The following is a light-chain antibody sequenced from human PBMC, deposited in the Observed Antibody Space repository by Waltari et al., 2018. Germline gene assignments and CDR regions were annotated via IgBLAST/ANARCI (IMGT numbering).Light chain of an antibody. CDR3: LLYCGGAMV. J-gene: IGLJ2*01. CDR2: TTS. CDR1: TGAVTSGYY. V-gene: IGLV7-43*01. Sequence: QTVVTQEPSLTVSPGGTVTLTCASSTGAVTSGYYPNWFQQKPGQAPRALNYTTSNKYAWPPARFSGSRLGGKAALTLSGVQPEDEAEYYCLLYCGGAMVFGGGTKLTVL.